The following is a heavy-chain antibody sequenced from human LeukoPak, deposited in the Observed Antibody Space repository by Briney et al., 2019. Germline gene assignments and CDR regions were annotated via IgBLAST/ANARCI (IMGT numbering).Heavy chain of an antibody. CDR1: GGSISSYY. CDR2: IYYSAST. CDR3: ARGNWNYASFWFDP. D-gene: IGHD1-7*01. Sequence: PSETLSLTCTVSGGSISSYYWSWVRQRPGKGLGWVVDIYYSASTNSTPSLKSRVTISVDTSKSQSSLKLSSVTAADTAVYYCARGNWNYASFWFDPWGQGTLVTVSS. J-gene: IGHJ5*02. V-gene: IGHV4-59*01.